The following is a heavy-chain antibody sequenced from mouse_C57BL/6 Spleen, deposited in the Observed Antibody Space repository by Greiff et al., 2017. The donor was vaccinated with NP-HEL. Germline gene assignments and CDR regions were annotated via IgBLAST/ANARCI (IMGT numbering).Heavy chain of an antibody. CDR1: GYTFTDYE. Sequence: QVQLQQSGAELVRPGASVTLSCKASGYTFTDYEMHWVKQTPVHGLEWIGAIDPETGGTAYNQKFKGKAILTADKSSSTAYMALRSLTSEDSAVYYETNQYYGHQREYFDDWGQGTTVTVSS. V-gene: IGHV1-15*01. CDR3: TNQYYGHQREYFDD. J-gene: IGHJ2*01. CDR2: IDPETGGT. D-gene: IGHD1-1*01.